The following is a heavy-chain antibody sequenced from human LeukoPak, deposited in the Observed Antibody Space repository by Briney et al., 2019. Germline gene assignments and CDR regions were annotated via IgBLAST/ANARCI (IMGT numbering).Heavy chain of an antibody. CDR3: ARGGDGYIRGDY. D-gene: IGHD5-24*01. V-gene: IGHV1-3*01. Sequence: ASVKVSCKASGYTFTSYAMHWVRQAPGQRLEWMGWINAGNGNTKYSQKFQGRVTMTRNTSISTAYMELSSLRSEDTAVYYCARGGDGYIRGDYWGQGTLVTVSS. J-gene: IGHJ4*02. CDR1: GYTFTSYA. CDR2: INAGNGNT.